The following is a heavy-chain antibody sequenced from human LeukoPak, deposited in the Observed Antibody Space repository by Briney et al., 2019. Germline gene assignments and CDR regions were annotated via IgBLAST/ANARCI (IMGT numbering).Heavy chain of an antibody. D-gene: IGHD3-3*01. CDR2: IKQDGSEK. V-gene: IGHV3-7*01. J-gene: IGHJ4*02. CDR1: GFTFSSYW. Sequence: PGGSLRLSCAASGFTFSSYWMSWVRQAPGKGLEWVANIKQDGSEKYYVDSVKGRFTISRDNAKNSLYLQMNSLRAEDTAVYYCARPEWRPWSELDYWGQGTLVTVSS. CDR3: ARPEWRPWSELDY.